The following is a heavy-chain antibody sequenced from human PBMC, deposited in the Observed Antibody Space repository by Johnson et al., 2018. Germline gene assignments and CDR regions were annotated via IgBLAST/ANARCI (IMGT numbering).Heavy chain of an antibody. V-gene: IGHV3-21*01. Sequence: VQLVESGGGLVKPGGSLRLSCAASGFTFSSYSMNWVRQAPGKGLEWVSSISSSSSYIYYADSVKGRFTISRDNPKNSLYLQMNSLRDEDTAVYYCAGEVGYGGCGYYYYGMDVWGQGTTVTVSS. CDR1: GFTFSSYS. CDR3: AGEVGYGGCGYYYYGMDV. CDR2: ISSSSSYI. J-gene: IGHJ6*02. D-gene: IGHD2-8*02.